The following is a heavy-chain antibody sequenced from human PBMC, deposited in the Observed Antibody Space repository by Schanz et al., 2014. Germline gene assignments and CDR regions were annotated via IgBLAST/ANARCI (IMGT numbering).Heavy chain of an antibody. CDR2: LSGSGGST. CDR1: GFTFSSYA. CDR3: AKARRKSNCSGGRCFHYSYYGMDV. V-gene: IGHV3-23*01. Sequence: EVQLLESGGGLVQPGGSLRLSCAASGFTFSSYAMSWVRQAPGKGLEWVSALSGSGGSTYYADSVKGRFTISRDNSKNTLYLQMNSLRAEDTAVYYCAKARRKSNCSGGRCFHYSYYGMDVWGQGTTVTGSS. D-gene: IGHD2-15*01. J-gene: IGHJ6*02.